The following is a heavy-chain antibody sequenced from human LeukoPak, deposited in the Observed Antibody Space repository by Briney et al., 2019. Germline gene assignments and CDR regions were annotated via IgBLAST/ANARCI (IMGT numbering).Heavy chain of an antibody. CDR3: ARVAWDGDYVDGH. Sequence: PGGSLRLSCAASGFTVSNNYMSWVRQAPGKGLQWVSLIYTSGSTYYADSVKGRFTISRDNSKNTVYLQMNSLRAEDTAVYFCARVAWDGDYVDGHWGQGTLVTVSS. J-gene: IGHJ4*02. CDR2: IYTSGST. D-gene: IGHD4-17*01. CDR1: GFTVSNNY. V-gene: IGHV3-53*01.